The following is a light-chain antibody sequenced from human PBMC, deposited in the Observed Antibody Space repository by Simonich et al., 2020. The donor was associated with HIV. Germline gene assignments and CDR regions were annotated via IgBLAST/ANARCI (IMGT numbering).Light chain of an antibody. CDR2: QDS. Sequence: SYELTQPPSVSVSPGKTASITCSGDKLGDKYACWYQQNPGQSPVLVIYQDSKRPSGIPERFSGSNSGNTATLTISGTQAMDEADYYCQAWDSSFWVFGGGTKLTVL. CDR1: KLGDKY. CDR3: QAWDSSFWV. J-gene: IGLJ3*02. V-gene: IGLV3-1*01.